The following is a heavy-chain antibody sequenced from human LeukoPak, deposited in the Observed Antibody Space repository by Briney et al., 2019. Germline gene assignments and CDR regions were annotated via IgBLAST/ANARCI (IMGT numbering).Heavy chain of an antibody. Sequence: PGGSLRASCAASGFTFSSYWMTWVRQAPGKGLEWVANIKQDGSQKFYLDSVKGRFTISRDNAKESLFLQMNSLRAEDTAVYYCARHYDSTAYSLDYWGQGTLVTVSS. J-gene: IGHJ4*02. D-gene: IGHD3-22*01. CDR3: ARHYDSTAYSLDY. V-gene: IGHV3-7*01. CDR2: IKQDGSQK. CDR1: GFTFSSYW.